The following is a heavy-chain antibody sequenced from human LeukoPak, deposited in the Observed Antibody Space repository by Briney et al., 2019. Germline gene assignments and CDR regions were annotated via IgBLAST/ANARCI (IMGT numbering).Heavy chain of an antibody. V-gene: IGHV1-24*01. CDR2: FDPEDGET. CDR1: GYTLTELS. J-gene: IGHJ3*02. Sequence: GASAKVSCKVSGYTLTELSMHWVRQAPGKGLEWMGGFDPEDGETIYAQKFQGRVTMTEDTSTDTAYMEPSSLRSEDTAVYYCATDPSGWNDAFDIWGQGTMVTVSS. CDR3: ATDPSGWNDAFDI. D-gene: IGHD6-19*01.